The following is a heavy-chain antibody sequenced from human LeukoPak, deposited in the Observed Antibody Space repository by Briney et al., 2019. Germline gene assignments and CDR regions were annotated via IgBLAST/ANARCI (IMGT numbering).Heavy chain of an antibody. CDR2: INYNGGRT. D-gene: IGHD2-15*01. Sequence: GESLRLSCAASGFTFSGYAMHWVRQAPGKGLEYISGINYNGGRTYYADSVKGRFTISRDNSKNALYLQMGSLRPEDMAVYYCAKMGGFCSGNTCYSPYQYYMDVWGRGTTVTVSS. CDR3: AKMGGFCSGNTCYSPYQYYMDV. CDR1: GFTFSGYA. J-gene: IGHJ6*03. V-gene: IGHV3-64*02.